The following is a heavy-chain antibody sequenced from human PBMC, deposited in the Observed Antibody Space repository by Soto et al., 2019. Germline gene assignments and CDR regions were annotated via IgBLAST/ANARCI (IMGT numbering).Heavy chain of an antibody. CDR2: IIPIFGTA. J-gene: IGHJ4*02. CDR1: GGTFSSYA. Sequence: SVKVSCKASGGTFSSYAISWVRQAPGQGLEWMGGIIPIFGTANYAQKFQGRVTITTDTSTSTAYMEMRSLRSDDTAVYYCATRSPAFDYWGQGTLVTVSS. CDR3: ATRSPAFDY. V-gene: IGHV1-69*05.